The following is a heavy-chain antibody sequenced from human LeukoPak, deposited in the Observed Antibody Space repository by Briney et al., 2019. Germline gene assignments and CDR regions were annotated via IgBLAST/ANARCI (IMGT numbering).Heavy chain of an antibody. CDR3: ARDSAVIHGDFGAFDY. V-gene: IGHV1-2*06. Sequence: ASVKVSCKPSGYTFTDYYLHWVRQAPGQGLQWMGRISHSRVSDYAQRFQGRVTMTRDTSTGTVYMELSWLRSDDTAVYYCARDSAVIHGDFGAFDYWGQGTLVTVSS. J-gene: IGHJ4*02. CDR1: GYTFTDYY. CDR2: ISHSRVS. D-gene: IGHD4-17*01.